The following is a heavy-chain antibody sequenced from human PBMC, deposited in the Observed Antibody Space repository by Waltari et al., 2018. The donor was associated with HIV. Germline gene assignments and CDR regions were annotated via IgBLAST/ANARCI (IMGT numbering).Heavy chain of an antibody. Sequence: QVQMVESGGGVVQPGRSLRLSCAASGLPFRSYAMNWVRQAPGKGVEWVAVISYDGSNKYYADSVKGRFTISRDNSKNTLYLQMNSLRAEDTAVYYCARGRYSSAYQFDYWGQGTLVTVSS. D-gene: IGHD5-18*01. CDR1: GLPFRSYA. CDR2: ISYDGSNK. J-gene: IGHJ4*02. V-gene: IGHV3-30*04. CDR3: ARGRYSSAYQFDY.